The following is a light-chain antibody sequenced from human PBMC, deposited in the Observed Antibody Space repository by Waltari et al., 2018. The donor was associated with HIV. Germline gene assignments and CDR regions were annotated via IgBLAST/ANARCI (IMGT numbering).Light chain of an antibody. V-gene: IGKV1-39*01. CDR1: QSISSY. Sequence: DIQMTQSPSSLSASVGDRVTITCRASQSISSYLNWYQQKPGKAPKLLIYAASSLQSGVPSRFSGSGSGTDFTLTISSLQPEDFATYYCQQSDSTPPEKTFGQGTKVEIK. CDR2: AAS. CDR3: QQSDSTPPEKT. J-gene: IGKJ1*01.